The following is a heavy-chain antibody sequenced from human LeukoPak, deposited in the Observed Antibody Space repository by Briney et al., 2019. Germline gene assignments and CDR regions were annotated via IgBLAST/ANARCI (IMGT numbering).Heavy chain of an antibody. CDR1: GGSISSYYW. Sequence: TLSLTCTVSGGSISSYYWSWIRQHPGKALEWLALIYWNDDKRYSPSLKSRLTITKDTSKNQVVLTMTNMDPVDTATYYCAHGYSYSVWGALIGFGYWGQGTLVTVSS. D-gene: IGHD3-16*01. V-gene: IGHV2-5*01. J-gene: IGHJ4*02. CDR3: AHGYSYSVWGALIGFGY. CDR2: IYWNDDK.